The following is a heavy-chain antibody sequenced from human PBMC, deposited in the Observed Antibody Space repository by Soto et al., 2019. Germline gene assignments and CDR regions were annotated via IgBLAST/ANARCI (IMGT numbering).Heavy chain of an antibody. CDR3: ARVPVNYGKFDY. J-gene: IGHJ4*02. D-gene: IGHD3-16*01. Sequence: GGSLRLSCAASGFTFSSYWMHWVRQAPGRGLVWVSRIIGDGTSTTYADSVKGRFTISRDNAKNTLYLQMNSLRADDTAIYYCARVPVNYGKFDYWGQGTLVTVSS. CDR1: GFTFSSYW. CDR2: IIGDGTST. V-gene: IGHV3-74*01.